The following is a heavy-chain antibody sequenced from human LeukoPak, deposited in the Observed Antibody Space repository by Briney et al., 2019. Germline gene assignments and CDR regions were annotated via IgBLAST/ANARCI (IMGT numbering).Heavy chain of an antibody. CDR1: GFTFSNYW. Sequence: GGSLRLSCAASGFTFSNYWMSWVRQSPGKGLEWMANIKQDGSEKYYVDSVKGRFTISRDNAKNSLYLQMNSLRAEDTAVYHCARMRGSYSFDYWGQGTLVTVSS. CDR2: IKQDGSEK. D-gene: IGHD1-26*01. CDR3: ARMRGSYSFDY. J-gene: IGHJ4*02. V-gene: IGHV3-7*01.